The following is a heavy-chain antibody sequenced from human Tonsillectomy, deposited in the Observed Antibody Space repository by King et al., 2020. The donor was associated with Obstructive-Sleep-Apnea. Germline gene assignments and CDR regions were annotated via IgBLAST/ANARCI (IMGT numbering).Heavy chain of an antibody. CDR3: ARSPRYSSGWYGYYYFDY. V-gene: IGHV1-69*01. CDR1: GGTFSSYA. CDR2: IIPIFGTA. D-gene: IGHD6-19*01. J-gene: IGHJ4*02. Sequence: QLVQSGAEVKKPGSSVKVSCKASGGTFSSYAISWVRQAPGQGLEWMGGIIPIFGTANYAQKFQGRVTITADESTSTAYMGLSSLRSEDTAVYYCARSPRYSSGWYGYYYFDYWGQGTLVTVSS.